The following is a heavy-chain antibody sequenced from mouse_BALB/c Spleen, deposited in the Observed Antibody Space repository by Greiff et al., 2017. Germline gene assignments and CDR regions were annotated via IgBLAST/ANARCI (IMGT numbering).Heavy chain of an antibody. CDR2: IYPGDGDT. D-gene: IGHD2-4*01. CDR3: ARDDYTWFAY. J-gene: IGHJ3*01. V-gene: IGHV1-87*01. CDR1: GYTFTSYW. Sequence: VKLVESGAELARPGASVKLSCKASGYTFTSYWMQWVKQRPGQGLEWIGAIYPGDGDTRYTQKFKGKATLTADKSSSTAYMQLSSLASEDSAVYYCARDDYTWFAYWGQGTLVTVSA.